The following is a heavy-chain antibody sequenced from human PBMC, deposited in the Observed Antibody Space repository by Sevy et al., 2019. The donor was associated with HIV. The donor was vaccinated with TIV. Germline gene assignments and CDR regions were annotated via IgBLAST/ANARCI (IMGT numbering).Heavy chain of an antibody. Sequence: GGSLRLSCAASGFTFSFYDMHWVRQATGKGLEWVSGFGIAGDTYYAGSVKGRFTISRDNAKNSLYLQMNSLRAGDMAVYYCARKSTSYSHFDYWGQGTLVTVSS. CDR2: FGIAGDT. V-gene: IGHV3-13*01. CDR1: GFTFSFYD. J-gene: IGHJ4*02. D-gene: IGHD1-26*01. CDR3: ARKSTSYSHFDY.